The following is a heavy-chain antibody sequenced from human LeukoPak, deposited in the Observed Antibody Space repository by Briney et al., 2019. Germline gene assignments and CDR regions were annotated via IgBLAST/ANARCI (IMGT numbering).Heavy chain of an antibody. CDR1: GITFSSYA. V-gene: IGHV3-23*01. D-gene: IGHD4-17*01. CDR3: AKMASSHYGDYPIDY. CDR2: ISGSGGST. Sequence: GSLRLSCAASGITFSSYAMTWVRQAPGKGLKWVSTISGSGGSTSYTDSVKGRFTIFRGNSRNTLYLQMNSLRADDTAVYYCAKMASSHYGDYPIDYWGQGTLVTVSS. J-gene: IGHJ4*02.